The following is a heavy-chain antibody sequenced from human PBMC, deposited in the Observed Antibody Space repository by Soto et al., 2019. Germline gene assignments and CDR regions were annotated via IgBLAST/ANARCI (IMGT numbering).Heavy chain of an antibody. CDR1: GFSLSTSGVG. J-gene: IGHJ6*02. CDR2: IYWDDDK. CDR3: SYMPCSGGRCYRLSFSGMDV. V-gene: IGHV2-5*02. Sequence: QITLKESGPTLVKPTQTLTLTCTFSGFSLSTSGVGVAGIRQPPGKALEWLALIYWDDDKRYRPSLESRLTITKDTSKNQLVLTMTNMAPLDTATYYCSYMPCSGGRCYRLSFSGMDVWGRGTTVTVSS. D-gene: IGHD2-15*01.